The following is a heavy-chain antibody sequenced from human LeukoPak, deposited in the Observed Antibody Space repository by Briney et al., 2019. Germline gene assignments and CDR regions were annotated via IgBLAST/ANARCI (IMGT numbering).Heavy chain of an antibody. D-gene: IGHD3-22*01. CDR3: ARDGVFHDSDGYSFDY. Sequence: SETLSLTCAVSNYSLTSGYFWGWIRQPPGKGLEWIASIYHSGTTYYNPSLRNRVTLFVGTSKNQFSLKLTSLTAADTAVYYCARDGVFHDSDGYSFDYWGQGTLVTVPS. CDR1: NYSLTSGYF. V-gene: IGHV4-38-2*02. CDR2: IYHSGTT. J-gene: IGHJ4*02.